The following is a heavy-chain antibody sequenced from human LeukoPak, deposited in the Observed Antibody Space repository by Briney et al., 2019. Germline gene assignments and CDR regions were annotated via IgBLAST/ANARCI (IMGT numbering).Heavy chain of an antibody. V-gene: IGHV3-11*01. CDR3: ARVGVYDFWSGYYSTDYYFDY. J-gene: IGHJ4*02. D-gene: IGHD3-3*01. Sequence: XWXRQXXXXXVEXXSYIXSSGSTXYYADSLKGRFTISRDNAKNSLYLQMNSLRAEDTAVYYCARVGVYDFWSGYYSTDYYFDYWGQGTLVTVSS. CDR2: IXSSGSTX.